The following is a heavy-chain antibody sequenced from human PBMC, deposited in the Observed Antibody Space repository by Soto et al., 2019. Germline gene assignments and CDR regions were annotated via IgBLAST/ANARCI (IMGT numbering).Heavy chain of an antibody. J-gene: IGHJ4*02. Sequence: QVQLVQSGPEVKKPGASVKVSCKTSGYIFTTYSIAWVRQAPGQGLEWMGWINTYNGNTHYTQKFQDRVTVTTDRSTATAYVELRSLTSDDTGGYFCARGPQTSDFWGQGTLITGSS. CDR3: ARGPQTSDF. CDR2: INTYNGNT. D-gene: IGHD2-2*01. CDR1: GYIFTTYS. V-gene: IGHV1-18*01.